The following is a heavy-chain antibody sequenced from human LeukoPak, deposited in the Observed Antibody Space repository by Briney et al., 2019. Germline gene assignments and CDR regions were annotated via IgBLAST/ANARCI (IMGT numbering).Heavy chain of an antibody. Sequence: ASVKVSCKASVYTFTRYGISWVRQAPGQRLEWMGWICAYNGNTNYAQKLQGRVTMTTDTSTSTAYMELRSLRSDDTAVYYCARVGRYCSSTSCYFGFDYWGQGTLVTVSS. CDR1: VYTFTRYG. D-gene: IGHD2-2*01. J-gene: IGHJ4*02. V-gene: IGHV1-18*01. CDR3: ARVGRYCSSTSCYFGFDY. CDR2: ICAYNGNT.